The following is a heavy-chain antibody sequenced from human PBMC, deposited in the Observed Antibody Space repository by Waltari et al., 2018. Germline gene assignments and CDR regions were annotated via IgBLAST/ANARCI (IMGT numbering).Heavy chain of an antibody. CDR1: GGSFSGYY. CDR2: INHSGST. D-gene: IGHD2-2*01. CDR3: ARKVARRYQPGYYFDY. Sequence: QVHLQQWGAGLLKPSETLSLTCAVYGGSFSGYYWSWIRQPPGKGLEWIGEINHSGSTNYNPSLKSRVTISVDTSKNQFSLKLSSVTAADTAVYYCARKVARRYQPGYYFDYWGQGTLVTVSS. V-gene: IGHV4-34*01. J-gene: IGHJ4*02.